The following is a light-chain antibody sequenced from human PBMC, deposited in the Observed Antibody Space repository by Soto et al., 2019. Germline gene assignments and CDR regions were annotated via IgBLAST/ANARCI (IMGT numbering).Light chain of an antibody. CDR3: AAWDDSLNAVG. J-gene: IGLJ2*01. CDR2: YDD. CDR1: SSNIGNNA. V-gene: IGLV1-36*01. Sequence: QSVLTQPPSVSEAPRQRVTISCSGSSSNIGNNAVNWYQQLPGKAPKLLIYYDDLLPSGVSDRCSGSKSGTSAALAISGRQSEDEADYYCAAWDDSLNAVGFGGGTKLTVL.